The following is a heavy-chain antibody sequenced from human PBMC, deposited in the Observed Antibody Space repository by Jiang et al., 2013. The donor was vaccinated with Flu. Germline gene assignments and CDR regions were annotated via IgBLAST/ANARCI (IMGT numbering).Heavy chain of an antibody. J-gene: IGHJ6*02. CDR3: ARLWVWNEYYYYYYGMDV. D-gene: IGHD1-1*01. V-gene: IGHV4-59*08. CDR2: IYYSGST. Sequence: LLKPSETLSLTCTVSGGSISSYYWSWIRQPPGKGLEWIGYIYYSGSTNYNPSLKSRVTISVDTSKNQFSLKLSSVTAADTAVYYCARLWVWNEYYYYYYGMDVWGQGTTVTVSS. CDR1: GGSISSYY.